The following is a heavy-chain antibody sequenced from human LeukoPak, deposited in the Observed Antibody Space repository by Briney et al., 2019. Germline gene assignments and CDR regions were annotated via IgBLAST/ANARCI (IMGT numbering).Heavy chain of an antibody. J-gene: IGHJ4*02. CDR2: IYHSGST. CDR3: ARGAVTRRSFDF. CDR1: GGGISSSNW. V-gene: IGHV4-4*02. Sequence: SETLSLTCAVSGGGISSSNWWSWVRQPPGKGLEWIGEIYHSGSTNYNPSLKSRVTISVDKSKNQFSLKLTSVTAADTAVYHCARGAVTRRSFDFWGQGTLVTVSS. D-gene: IGHD6-19*01.